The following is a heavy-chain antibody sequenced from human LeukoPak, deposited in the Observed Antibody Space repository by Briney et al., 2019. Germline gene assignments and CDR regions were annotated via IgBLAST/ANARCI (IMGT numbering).Heavy chain of an antibody. V-gene: IGHV3-30-3*02. D-gene: IGHD2-2*01. CDR3: AKYCSSTTCYEGFI. CDR1: GFTFSSYA. Sequence: GGSLRLSCAASGFTFSSYAMHWVRQAPGKGLEWVAVISYDGSNKYYADSVKGRFTISRDNSKNTLYLQMNSLRAEDTAVYYCAKYCSSTTCYEGFIWGQGTLVTVSS. CDR2: ISYDGSNK. J-gene: IGHJ4*02.